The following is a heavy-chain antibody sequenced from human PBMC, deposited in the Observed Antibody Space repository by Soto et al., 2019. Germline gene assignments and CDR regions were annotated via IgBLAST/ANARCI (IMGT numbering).Heavy chain of an antibody. J-gene: IGHJ6*02. V-gene: IGHV4-39*02. CDR3: ARDHGKTGDSRVYYYYGMDV. D-gene: IGHD7-27*01. Sequence: SETLSLTCTVSGGSISSSSYYWGWIRQPPGKGLEWIGSIYYSGSTYYNPSLKSRITINPDTSKNQFSLQLNSVTPEDTAVYYCARDHGKTGDSRVYYYYGMDVWGQGTTVTVSS. CDR1: GGSISSSSYY. CDR2: IYYSGST.